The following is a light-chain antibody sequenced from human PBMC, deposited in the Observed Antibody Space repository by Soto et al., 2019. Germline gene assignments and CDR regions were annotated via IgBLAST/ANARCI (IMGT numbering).Light chain of an antibody. J-gene: IGKJ5*01. V-gene: IGKV3D-20*02. Sequence: EIGLTQSPGTLSLYPGERAALSCRASQSVSSKFLAWYQQKPGQAPRLLIYGASSRATGIPARFSGSGSGTGFTLTISSLEPEDFAVYYCQQRSNWPSTFGQGTRLEIK. CDR1: QSVSSKF. CDR2: GAS. CDR3: QQRSNWPST.